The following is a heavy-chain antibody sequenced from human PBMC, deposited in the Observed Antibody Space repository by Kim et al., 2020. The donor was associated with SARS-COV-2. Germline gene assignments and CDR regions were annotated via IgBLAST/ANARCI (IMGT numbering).Heavy chain of an antibody. V-gene: IGHV3-23*01. J-gene: IGHJ5*02. CDR3: ASRLGGTSWYEH. D-gene: IGHD3-16*01. CDR2: ISPTGDET. CDR1: GFFFPRYA. Sequence: GGSLRLSCAASGFFFPRYAMSWVRQAPGKGLEWVSAISPTGDETFYADSVKGRFTISRDDSKNTVYLQMNSLRADDTAVYYCASRLGGTSWYEHWGQGALITVSS.